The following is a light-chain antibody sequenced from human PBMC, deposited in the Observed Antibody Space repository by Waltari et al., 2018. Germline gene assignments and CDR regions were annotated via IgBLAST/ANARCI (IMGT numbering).Light chain of an antibody. CDR2: EDS. J-gene: IGLJ2*01. Sequence: SYDLTQPSSVSVAPGQTATITCSGRTVGNYDVNWYQKKTGLSPVLVIYEDSLRASGIPERCSGSNSANTATLIIREAQVVDEAEYYCQVWHSSTAVFGGGTKLTVL. CDR3: QVWHSSTAV. V-gene: IGLV3-1*01. CDR1: TVGNYD.